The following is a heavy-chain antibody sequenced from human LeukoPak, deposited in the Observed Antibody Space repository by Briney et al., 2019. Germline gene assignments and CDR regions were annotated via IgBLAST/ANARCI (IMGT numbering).Heavy chain of an antibody. Sequence: ASVKVSCKASGYTFTGNYMHWVRQAPGQGLEWMGRINPNSGGTNYAQKFQGRVTMTRDTSISTAYMELSRLRSDDTAVYYCARELGFVVVPAAIKAPDDYWGQGTLVTVSS. CDR3: ARELGFVVVPAAIKAPDDY. CDR2: INPNSGGT. CDR1: GYTFTGNY. J-gene: IGHJ4*02. D-gene: IGHD2-2*02. V-gene: IGHV1-2*06.